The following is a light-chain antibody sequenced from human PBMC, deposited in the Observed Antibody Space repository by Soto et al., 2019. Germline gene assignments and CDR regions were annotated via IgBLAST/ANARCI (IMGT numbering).Light chain of an antibody. Sequence: EIVMTQSPATLSASPGAGATLSCKAGQNVYNNLAWYQQRPGQPPRLLIYDASTRATGISARFSGSGYGTEVTLTICSLQSEDFAVYFCQQWRNLPLTFGGGTKVEIK. CDR2: DAS. V-gene: IGKV3-15*01. CDR1: QNVYNN. J-gene: IGKJ4*01. CDR3: QQWRNLPLT.